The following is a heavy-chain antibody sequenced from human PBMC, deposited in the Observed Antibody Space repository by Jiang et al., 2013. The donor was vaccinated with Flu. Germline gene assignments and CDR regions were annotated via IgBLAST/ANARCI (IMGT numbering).Heavy chain of an antibody. J-gene: IGHJ5*02. CDR3: ARDSGSTYLPFDP. CDR1: GFTFSSHW. D-gene: IGHD3-10*01. CDR2: IKQDGSEK. Sequence: VQPGGSLRLSCEASGFTFSSHWMSWVRQVPGKRLEWVANIKQDGSEKYYVDSVKGRFTISRDNAKNSVYLQMNSLRAEDTAVYYCARDSGSTYLPFDPWGQGTLVTVSS. V-gene: IGHV3-7*01.